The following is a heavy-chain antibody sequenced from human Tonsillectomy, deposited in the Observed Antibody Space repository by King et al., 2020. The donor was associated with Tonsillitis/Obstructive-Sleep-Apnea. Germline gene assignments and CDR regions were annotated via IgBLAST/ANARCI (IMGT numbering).Heavy chain of an antibody. J-gene: IGHJ6*02. CDR2: IRSKPYGGTI. CDR1: GFRFGDYA. V-gene: IGHV3-49*04. Sequence: VQLVESGGGLVQPGRSLKLSCTASGFRFGDYAMSWVRQAPGKGLEWVSFIRSKPYGGTIEYAASVKGRFTISRDDSKSIAYLQMNSLKTEDTAVYYCTREVMRAHYGMDVWGRGTTVTVSS. CDR3: TREVMRAHYGMDV. D-gene: IGHD3-16*01.